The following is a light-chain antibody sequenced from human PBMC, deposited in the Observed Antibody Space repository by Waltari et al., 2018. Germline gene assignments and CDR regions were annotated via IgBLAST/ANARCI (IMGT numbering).Light chain of an antibody. CDR3: AAWDDNLSGGV. V-gene: IGLV1-47*01. CDR2: RSN. J-gene: IGLJ3*02. CDR1: SSHIGSNY. Sequence: QSVLTQPPSASGTPGQRVTISCSGSSSHIGSNYVYWYQQFPGTAPKLLIYRSNQRPSGVPARFSGSKSGTSASLAISGLRSEDEADYYCAAWDDNLSGGVFGGGTKLTVL.